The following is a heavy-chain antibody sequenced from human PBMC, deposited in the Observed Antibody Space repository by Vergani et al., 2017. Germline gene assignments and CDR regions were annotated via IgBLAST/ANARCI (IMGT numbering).Heavy chain of an antibody. CDR1: GGSISSSSYY. J-gene: IGHJ5*02. CDR3: ARHQRSALLRYFDWLPPCFDP. Sequence: QLQLQESGPGLVKPSETLSLTCTVSGGSISSSSYYWGWIRQPPGKGLEWIGSIYYSGSTYYNPSLKSRVTISVDTSKNQFSQKLSSVTAADTAVYYWARHQRSALLRYFDWLPPCFDPWGQGTLVTVSS. D-gene: IGHD3-9*01. V-gene: IGHV4-39*01. CDR2: IYYSGST.